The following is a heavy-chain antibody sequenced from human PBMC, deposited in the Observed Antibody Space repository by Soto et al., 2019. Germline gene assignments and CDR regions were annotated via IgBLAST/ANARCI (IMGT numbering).Heavy chain of an antibody. Sequence: SETLSLTCTVSGGSISSNYWTWIRQPPGKGLEWIGYVYNSGSTNYNPSLKSRVTISEDTSKSQFSLKVNSMTAADTAVYYCARYRREAVAGYTLDNWGQGTPVTVSS. J-gene: IGHJ4*02. CDR2: VYNSGST. CDR3: ARYRREAVAGYTLDN. D-gene: IGHD6-13*01. CDR1: GGSISSNY. V-gene: IGHV4-59*01.